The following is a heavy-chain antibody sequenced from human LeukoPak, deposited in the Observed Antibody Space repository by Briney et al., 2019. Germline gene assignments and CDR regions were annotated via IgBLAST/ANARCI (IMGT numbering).Heavy chain of an antibody. CDR3: AGGGPPAAA. CDR2: ISSSSRYT. J-gene: IGHJ5*02. V-gene: IGHV3-21*01. CDR1: GFTLSSYS. Sequence: GGSLTLSCAASGFTLSSYSMDWVRQPPGKGLEWVSSISSSSRYTYYADSLKGRFTISRDNAKNSLYLQMNSLRAEDTSVYYCAGGGPPAAAWGQGTLVTVSS. D-gene: IGHD2-2*01.